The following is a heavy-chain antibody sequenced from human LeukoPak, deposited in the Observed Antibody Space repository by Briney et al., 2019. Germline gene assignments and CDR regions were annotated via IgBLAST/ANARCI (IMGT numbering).Heavy chain of an antibody. D-gene: IGHD3-22*01. CDR3: AGGYYDSSGYYGFYYFDY. Sequence: ASVKVSCKASGHTFTSYDINWVRQATGQGLEWMGWMNPNSGNTGYAQKFQGRVTMTRNTSISTAYMELSSLRSEDTAVYYCAGGYYDSSGYYGFYYFDYWGQGTLVTVSS. J-gene: IGHJ4*02. CDR1: GHTFTSYD. V-gene: IGHV1-8*01. CDR2: MNPNSGNT.